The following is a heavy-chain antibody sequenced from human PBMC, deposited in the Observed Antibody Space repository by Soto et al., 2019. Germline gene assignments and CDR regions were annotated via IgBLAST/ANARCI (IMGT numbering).Heavy chain of an antibody. Sequence: EVQLVESGGGLVKPGGSLRLSCAASGFTFSSYSMNWDRQAPGKGLEWVSSISSSSSYIYYADSVKGRFTISRDNAKNSLYLQMNSLRAEDTAVYYCARGLYYYDSSAYYSPWGQGTLVTVSS. D-gene: IGHD3-22*01. CDR3: ARGLYYYDSSAYYSP. CDR2: ISSSSSYI. CDR1: GFTFSSYS. V-gene: IGHV3-21*01. J-gene: IGHJ5*02.